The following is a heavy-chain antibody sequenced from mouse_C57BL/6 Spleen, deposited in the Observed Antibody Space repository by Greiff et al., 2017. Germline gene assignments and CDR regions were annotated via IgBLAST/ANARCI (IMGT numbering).Heavy chain of an antibody. Sequence: QVQLQQSGAELARPGASVKLSCKASGYTFTSYGISWVKQRTGQGLEWIGEIYPRSGNTYYNEKFKGKATLTADKSSSTAYMELRSLTSEDSAVYFCARPIYDGNEGYAMDYWGQGTSVTVSS. CDR2: IYPRSGNT. CDR3: ARPIYDGNEGYAMDY. V-gene: IGHV1-81*01. J-gene: IGHJ4*01. CDR1: GYTFTSYG. D-gene: IGHD2-3*01.